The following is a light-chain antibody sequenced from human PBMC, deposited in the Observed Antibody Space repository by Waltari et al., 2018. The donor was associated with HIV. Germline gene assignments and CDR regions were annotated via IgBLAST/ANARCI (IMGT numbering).Light chain of an antibody. Sequence: QSALTQPASVSGSPGQSITISCTGTSSDVGGYNYVSWYQQHPDRAPKLMIYEVSNRPSGVSTRFSGSKSGNTASLTISGLQAEDEADYYCTSYTSSSPCVFGTGTKVTVL. CDR1: SSDVGGYNY. J-gene: IGLJ1*01. CDR2: EVS. CDR3: TSYTSSSPCV. V-gene: IGLV2-14*01.